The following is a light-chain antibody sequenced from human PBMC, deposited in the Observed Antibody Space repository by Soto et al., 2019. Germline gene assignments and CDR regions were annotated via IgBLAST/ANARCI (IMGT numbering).Light chain of an antibody. V-gene: IGKV3-20*01. J-gene: IGKJ5*01. CDR2: GAS. CDR3: LQYGSSPHT. CDR1: QSVSSNY. Sequence: EIVLTQSPGTLSLSPGERATLSCRASQSVSSNYLAWYQQKPGQAPRLLIYGASSRATGIPDRFSGSGSGTDFTLTITRLEPEDFAVYYCLQYGSSPHTFGQGTRLEIK.